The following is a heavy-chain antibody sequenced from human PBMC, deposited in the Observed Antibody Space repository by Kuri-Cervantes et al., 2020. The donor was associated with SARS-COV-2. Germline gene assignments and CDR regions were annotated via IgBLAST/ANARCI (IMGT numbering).Heavy chain of an antibody. CDR1: GYNFTSYG. CDR2: INTNTGNP. J-gene: IGHJ4*02. D-gene: IGHD3-3*01. Sequence: ASVKVSCKASGYNFTSYGISWVRQAPGQGLEWMGWINTNTGNPTYAQGFTGRFVFSLDTSVSTAYLQISSLKAEDTAVYYCAREGNRLGLLSPQSRGYFDYWGQGTLVTVSS. CDR3: AREGNRLGLLSPQSRGYFDY. V-gene: IGHV7-4-1*02.